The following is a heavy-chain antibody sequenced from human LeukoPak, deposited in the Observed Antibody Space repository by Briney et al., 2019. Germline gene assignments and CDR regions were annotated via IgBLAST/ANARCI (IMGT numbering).Heavy chain of an antibody. Sequence: SETLSLTCTVSGGSISSSSYYWGWIRQPPGKGLEWIGSIYYSGSTYYNPSLKSRVTISVDTSKNQFSLKLSSVTAADTAVYYCARAKKYYYGSSGLRYYFDYWGQGTLVTVSS. V-gene: IGHV4-39*07. D-gene: IGHD3-22*01. CDR3: ARAKKYYYGSSGLRYYFDY. CDR2: IYYSGST. J-gene: IGHJ4*02. CDR1: GGSISSSSYY.